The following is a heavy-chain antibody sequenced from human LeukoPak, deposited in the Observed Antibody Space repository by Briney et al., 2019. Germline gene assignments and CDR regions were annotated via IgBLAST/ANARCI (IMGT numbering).Heavy chain of an antibody. CDR2: IYYSGST. J-gene: IGHJ4*02. CDR1: GGSISSSSYY. D-gene: IGHD6-25*01. Sequence: SETLSLTCTVSGGSISSSSYYWGWIRQPPGKGLEWIGSIYYSGSTYYNPSLKSRVTISVDTSKNQFSLKLSSVTAADTAVYYCAKGSGTSRPYYLDYWGRGTLVTVSS. CDR3: AKGSGTSRPYYLDY. V-gene: IGHV4-39*01.